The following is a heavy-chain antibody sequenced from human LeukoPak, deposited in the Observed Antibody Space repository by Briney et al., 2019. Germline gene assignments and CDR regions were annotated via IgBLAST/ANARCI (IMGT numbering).Heavy chain of an antibody. J-gene: IGHJ3*02. V-gene: IGHV3-66*01. CDR2: IYSDGST. CDR1: GFPVSSDY. CDR3: ARGATDYGGNSLAFDI. D-gene: IGHD4-23*01. Sequence: PGGSLRLSCAASGFPVSSDYMSWVRQAPGKGLEWVSVIYSDGSTYYADSVKGRFTIFRDNSRNTLFLQMSSLRAEDMAVYYCARGATDYGGNSLAFDIWGQGTIVTVSS.